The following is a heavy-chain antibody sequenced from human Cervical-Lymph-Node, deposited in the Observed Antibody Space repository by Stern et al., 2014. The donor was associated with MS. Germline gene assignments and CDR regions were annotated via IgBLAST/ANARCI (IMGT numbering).Heavy chain of an antibody. V-gene: IGHV1-46*03. CDR1: GYTFSSYY. J-gene: IGHJ4*02. D-gene: IGHD7-27*01. Sequence: QVQLVQSGAEVKKPGASVKVSCKTSGYTFSSYYMNWVRQAPGQGLEWLGIISPRGDTTTYAQKFEGRLTMARDTSTRTVYMELSSLRSDDTAVYYCTRGELSYLGGYWGQGTLVTVSS. CDR2: ISPRGDTT. CDR3: TRGELSYLGGY.